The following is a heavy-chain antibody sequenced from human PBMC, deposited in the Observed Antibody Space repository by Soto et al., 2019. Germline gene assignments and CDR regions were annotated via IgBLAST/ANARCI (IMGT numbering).Heavy chain of an antibody. CDR1: GFTFNTYT. CDR3: AREIATTGEYYFDY. Sequence: GGSLRLSCAASGFTFNTYTMNWVRQAPGKGLEWVSYISSSSGTKYYADSVKGRVTISRDNAKNSLYLQMNSLRAEDTAVYYCAREIATTGEYYFDYWGQGILVTVSS. V-gene: IGHV3-48*01. J-gene: IGHJ4*02. CDR2: ISSSSGTK. D-gene: IGHD6-13*01.